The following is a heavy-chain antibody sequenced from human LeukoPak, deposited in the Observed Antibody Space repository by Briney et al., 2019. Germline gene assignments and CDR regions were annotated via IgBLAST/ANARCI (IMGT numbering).Heavy chain of an antibody. V-gene: IGHV3-48*04. CDR3: ARDLPSGY. CDR1: GFTFSSYS. CDR2: ISSSSSTI. Sequence: HSGGSLRLSCAASGFTFSSYSMNWVRQAPGKGLEWVSYISSSSSTIYYADSVKGRFTISRDNAKNSLYLQMNSLRAEDTAVYYCARDLPSGYWGQGTLVTVSS. D-gene: IGHD1-26*01. J-gene: IGHJ4*02.